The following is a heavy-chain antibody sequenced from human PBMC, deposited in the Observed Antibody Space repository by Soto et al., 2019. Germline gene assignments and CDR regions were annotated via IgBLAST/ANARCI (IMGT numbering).Heavy chain of an antibody. CDR3: ARDTAMKIDY. J-gene: IGHJ4*02. CDR2: IYYSGST. Sequence: SETLSLTCTVSGGSISSYYWSWIRQPPGKGLEWIGYIYYSGSTNYNPSLKSRVTISVDTSENQFSLKLSSVTAADTAVYYCARDTAMKIDYWGQGTLVTVSS. V-gene: IGHV4-59*01. CDR1: GGSISSYY. D-gene: IGHD5-18*01.